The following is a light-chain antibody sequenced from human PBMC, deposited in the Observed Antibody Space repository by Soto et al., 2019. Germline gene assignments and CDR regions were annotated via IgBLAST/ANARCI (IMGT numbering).Light chain of an antibody. CDR2: GAS. J-gene: IGKJ5*01. V-gene: IGKV3-15*01. CDR3: QQYNSWPPKT. Sequence: EIVMTQSPATLSVSPGERATLSCRASQSVSSNLAWYQQKPGQAPRLLIYGASTRATGIPVRFSGSGFGTEFTLTISSLQSEDFAVYYCQQYNSWPPKTFGPGTRLEIK. CDR1: QSVSSN.